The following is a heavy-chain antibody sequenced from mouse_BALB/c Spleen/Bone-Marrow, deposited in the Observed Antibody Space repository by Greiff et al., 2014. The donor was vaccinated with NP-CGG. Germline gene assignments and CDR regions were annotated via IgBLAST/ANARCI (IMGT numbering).Heavy chain of an antibody. J-gene: IGHJ3*01. CDR1: DYTFTNYW. CDR2: INPSTGCT. Sequence: QVQLQQSGAELAKPGASMKMSCKASDYTFTNYWMHWVKQRPGQGLEWIGYINPSTGCTEYNQKFKDKATLTADKSSSTAYMQLSRLTSEDSAVYYCASYRFAYWGQGTLVTVSA. D-gene: IGHD2-10*01. V-gene: IGHV1-7*01. CDR3: ASYRFAY.